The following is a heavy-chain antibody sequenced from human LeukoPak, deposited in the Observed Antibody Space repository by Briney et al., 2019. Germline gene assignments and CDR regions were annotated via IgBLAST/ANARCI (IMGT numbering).Heavy chain of an antibody. CDR2: IYGSGDT. D-gene: IGHD3-10*01. V-gene: IGHV3-66*01. CDR1: GFTVSSNY. J-gene: IGHJ4*02. CDR3: AKATVLLWFGGTTDY. Sequence: GGSLRLSCAASGFTVSSNYMSWVRQAPGKGLEWVSIIYGSGDTCYADSVKGRFTISRDNSKNTLYLQMNSLRAEDTAVYYCAKATVLLWFGGTTDYWGQGTLVTVSS.